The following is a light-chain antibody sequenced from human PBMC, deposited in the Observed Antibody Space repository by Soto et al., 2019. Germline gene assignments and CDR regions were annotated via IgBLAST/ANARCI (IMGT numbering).Light chain of an antibody. CDR2: EGS. V-gene: IGLV2-23*01. CDR1: SSDVGSYNL. CDR3: CSYAGSDV. Sequence: QSALTQPASVSGSPGQSITISCTGTSSDVGSYNLVSWYQQHPGKAPKLIIYEGSKRPSGVSNRFSGSKSGNTASLTISGLQAEDEADYYCCSYAGSDVFGTGTKLTVL. J-gene: IGLJ1*01.